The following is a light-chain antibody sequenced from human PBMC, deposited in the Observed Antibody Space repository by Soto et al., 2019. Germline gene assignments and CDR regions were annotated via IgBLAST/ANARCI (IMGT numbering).Light chain of an antibody. J-gene: IGKJ5*01. CDR2: GPS. CDR3: QQRSNWPPVT. Sequence: PGERVTLSCRASQSASISYLIWYQQRPGRAPRLLIYGPSTRATSIPARFSGRESGTDFTLTISSLEPEDFAVYYCQQRSNWPPVTFGQGTRLEIK. V-gene: IGKV3-11*01. CDR1: QSASISY.